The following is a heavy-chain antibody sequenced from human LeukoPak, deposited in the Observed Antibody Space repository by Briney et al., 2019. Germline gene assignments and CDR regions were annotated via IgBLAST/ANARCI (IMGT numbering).Heavy chain of an antibody. Sequence: GGSLRLSCAASGFTFSRYWMHWVRQAPGKGLVWVSRINSDGSSTAYAVSVKGRFTISRDNAKNTLYLHMNGLRADDTAVYYCAKRGGQWFGHYWGQGTLVTVSS. CDR3: AKRGGQWFGHY. D-gene: IGHD3-10*01. V-gene: IGHV3-74*01. J-gene: IGHJ4*02. CDR1: GFTFSRYW. CDR2: INSDGSST.